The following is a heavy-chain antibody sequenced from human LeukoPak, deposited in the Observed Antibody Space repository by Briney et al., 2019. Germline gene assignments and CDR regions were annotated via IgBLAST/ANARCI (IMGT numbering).Heavy chain of an antibody. D-gene: IGHD2-2*01. CDR1: GGSISSSSYY. Sequence: SETLSLTCTVSGGSISSSSYYWGWIRQPPGKGLEWIGSIYYSGSTYYNPSLKSRVTISVDTSKNQFSLKLSSVTAADTAVYYCARVIVVVPAAWDYYGMDVWGQGTTVTVSS. V-gene: IGHV4-39*07. CDR3: ARVIVVVPAAWDYYGMDV. J-gene: IGHJ6*02. CDR2: IYYSGST.